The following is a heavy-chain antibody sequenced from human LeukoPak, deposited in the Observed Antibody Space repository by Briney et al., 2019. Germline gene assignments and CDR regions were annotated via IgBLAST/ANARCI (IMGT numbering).Heavy chain of an antibody. CDR2: IYHSGST. J-gene: IGHJ4*02. D-gene: IGHD3-22*01. Sequence: SETLSLTCTVSGGSISSSSYYWGWIRQPPGKGLEWIGSIYHSGSTYYNPSLKSRVTISVDTSKNQFSLKLSSVTAADTAVYYCARVVGDYYDSSGYFGRDYWGQGTLVTVSS. CDR3: ARVVGDYYDSSGYFGRDY. V-gene: IGHV4-39*07. CDR1: GGSISSSSYY.